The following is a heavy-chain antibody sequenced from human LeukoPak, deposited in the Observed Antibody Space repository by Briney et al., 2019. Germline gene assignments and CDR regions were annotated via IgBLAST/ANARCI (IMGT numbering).Heavy chain of an antibody. CDR1: GFTFSSYS. Sequence: GGSLRLSCAASGFTFSSYSMNWVRQAPGKGLEWVSSISSSSSYIYYANSVKGRFTISRDNAKNSLYLQMNSLRAEDTAVYYCARKRRGGNSDYWGQGTLVTVSS. CDR2: ISSSSSYI. V-gene: IGHV3-21*01. J-gene: IGHJ4*02. CDR3: ARKRRGGNSDY. D-gene: IGHD4-23*01.